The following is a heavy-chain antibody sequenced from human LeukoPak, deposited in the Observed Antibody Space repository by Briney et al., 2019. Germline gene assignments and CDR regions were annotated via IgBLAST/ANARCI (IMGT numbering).Heavy chain of an antibody. D-gene: IGHD3/OR15-3a*01. V-gene: IGHV3-23*01. CDR1: GITLSNYG. CDR2: ISDSGGST. J-gene: IGHJ4*02. Sequence: GGSLRLSCAVSGITLSNYGMSWVRQAPGKGLDWVAGISDSGGSTKYADSVKGRFTISRDKPKNTLFLQMNSLRAEDTAVYFCAKRGVVIRVFLVGFHKEAYYFESWGQGALVTVSS. CDR3: AKRGVVIRVFLVGFHKEAYYFES.